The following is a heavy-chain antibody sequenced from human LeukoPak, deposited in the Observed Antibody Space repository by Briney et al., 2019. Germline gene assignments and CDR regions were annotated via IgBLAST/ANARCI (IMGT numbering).Heavy chain of an antibody. CDR3: ARAREEADDAFDI. V-gene: IGHV4-34*12. Sequence: SETLSLTCAGYSGSFSDYYWSWIRQPPGKGLEWIGYIFHSGGTYYNPSLKSRVTISVATSKNQFSLKLSSVTAADTAVYYCARAREEADDAFDIWGQGTMVTVSS. CDR2: IFHSGGT. CDR1: SGSFSDYY. J-gene: IGHJ3*02.